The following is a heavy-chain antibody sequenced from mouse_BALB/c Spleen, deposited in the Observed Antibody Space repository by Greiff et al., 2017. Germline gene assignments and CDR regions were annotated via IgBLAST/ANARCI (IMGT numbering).Heavy chain of an antibody. J-gene: IGHJ1*01. CDR2: ISTYYGDA. V-gene: IGHV1S137*01. D-gene: IGHD2-3*01. CDR1: GYTFTDYA. CDR3: ARLDDYWYFDV. Sequence: VKLVESGAELVRPGVSVKISCKGSGYTFTDYAMHWVKQSHAKSLEWIGVISTYYGDASYNQKFKGKATMTVDKSSSTAYMELARLTSEDSAIYYCARLDDYWYFDVWGAGTTVTVSS.